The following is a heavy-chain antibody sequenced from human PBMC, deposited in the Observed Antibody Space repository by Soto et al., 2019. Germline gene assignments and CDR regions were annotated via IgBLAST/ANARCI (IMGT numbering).Heavy chain of an antibody. D-gene: IGHD3-22*01. CDR1: GGSISSSSHY. V-gene: IGHV4-39*01. J-gene: IGHJ6*02. Sequence: LFLTCTVSGGSISSSSHYWGWIRQPPGKGLEWIGSIYYSGSTYYNPSLKSRVTISVDTSKNQFSLKLSSVTAADTAVYYCARSVTRPYYYDSSGYYRGYYYYGMDVWGQGTTVTVSS. CDR2: IYYSGST. CDR3: ARSVTRPYYYDSSGYYRGYYYYGMDV.